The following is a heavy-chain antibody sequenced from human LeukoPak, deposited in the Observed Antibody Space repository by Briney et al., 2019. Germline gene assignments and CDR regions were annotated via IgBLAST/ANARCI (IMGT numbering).Heavy chain of an antibody. Sequence: PSETLSLTCTVSGASISGYFWTWLRRPAGKGLQWIGRIYYTGTTDFNPSLRSRVTMSIDTSANQFSLKLNSVTAADTAVYFCARGGLIGSAVSYYGLDAWGQGTTVTVSS. V-gene: IGHV4-4*07. CDR3: ARGGLIGSAVSYYGLDA. D-gene: IGHD1-20*01. J-gene: IGHJ6*02. CDR1: GASISGYF. CDR2: IYYTGTT.